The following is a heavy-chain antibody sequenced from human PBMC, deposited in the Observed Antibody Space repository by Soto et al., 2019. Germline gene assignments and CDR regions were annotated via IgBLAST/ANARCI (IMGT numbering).Heavy chain of an antibody. Sequence: GGSLRLSCAASGFTFSNAWMNWVRQAPGKGLEWAGRIKSKTDGGTTDYAAPVKGRFTISRDDSKNTLYLQMNSLKTEDTAVYYCTTRRSSPWGSWFDPWGQGTLVTVSS. CDR2: IKSKTDGGTT. CDR3: TTRRSSPWGSWFDP. V-gene: IGHV3-15*07. D-gene: IGHD6-13*01. J-gene: IGHJ5*02. CDR1: GFTFSNAW.